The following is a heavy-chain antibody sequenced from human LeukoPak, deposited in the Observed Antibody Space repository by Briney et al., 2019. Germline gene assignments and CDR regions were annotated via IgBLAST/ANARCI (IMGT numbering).Heavy chain of an antibody. CDR3: AKVSVAVAGSFDY. J-gene: IGHJ4*02. D-gene: IGHD6-19*01. V-gene: IGHV3-9*01. Sequence: GGSLRLSCAASGFTFSSYAMSWVRQAPGKGLEWVSGISWNSENIAYADSVKGRFTISRDNAKNSLYLQMNSLRPDDTAFYYCAKVSVAVAGSFDYWGQGTLVTVSP. CDR1: GFTFSSYA. CDR2: ISWNSENI.